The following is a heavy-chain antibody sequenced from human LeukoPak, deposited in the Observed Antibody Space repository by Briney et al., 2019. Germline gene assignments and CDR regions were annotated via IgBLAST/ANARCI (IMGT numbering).Heavy chain of an antibody. CDR2: ISWNSGSI. J-gene: IGHJ6*02. CDR3: ARGVTGYCSSTSCRGYYGMDV. D-gene: IGHD2-2*03. V-gene: IGHV3-9*01. Sequence: PGGSLRLSCAASGFTFDDYAMHWVRQAPGKGLEWVSGISWNSGSIGYADSVKGRFTISRDNAKNSLYLQMNSLRAEDTAVYYCARGVTGYCSSTSCRGYYGMDVWGQGTTVTVSS. CDR1: GFTFDDYA.